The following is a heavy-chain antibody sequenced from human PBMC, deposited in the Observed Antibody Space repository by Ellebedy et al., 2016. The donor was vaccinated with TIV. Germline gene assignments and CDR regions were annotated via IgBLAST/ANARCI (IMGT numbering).Heavy chain of an antibody. Sequence: AASVKVSCKASGYTFTSYGISWVRQAPGQGLEWMGWIRAYNGNTNYAQKLQGRVTMTTDTSTSTAYMELRNLRSDYTAVDYCARDILRLVRAYWGQGTLVTVSS. D-gene: IGHD6-19*01. V-gene: IGHV1-18*04. CDR1: GYTFTSYG. J-gene: IGHJ4*02. CDR3: ARDILRLVRAY. CDR2: IRAYNGNT.